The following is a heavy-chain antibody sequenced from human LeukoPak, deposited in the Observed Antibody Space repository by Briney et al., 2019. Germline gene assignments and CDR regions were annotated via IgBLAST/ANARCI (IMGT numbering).Heavy chain of an antibody. CDR3: ARNIAASGDDDY. J-gene: IGHJ4*02. D-gene: IGHD6-6*01. CDR1: GYTFTSYD. V-gene: IGHV1-8*01. Sequence: ASVTVSCKASGYTFTSYDINWVRQATGQGLEWMGWMNPNSGNTGYAQKFQGRVTMARNTSISTAYTELSSLRSEDTAVYYCARNIAASGDDDYWGQGTLVTVSS. CDR2: MNPNSGNT.